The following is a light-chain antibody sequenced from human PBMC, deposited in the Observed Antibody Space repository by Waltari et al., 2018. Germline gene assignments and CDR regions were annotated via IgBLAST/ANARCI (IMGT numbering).Light chain of an antibody. V-gene: IGLV3-25*03. J-gene: IGLJ2*01. CDR3: QSGDFSGTSPVV. Sequence: YELTQSPSVSVSPGQTARITCSGDALPKHYAYWYQQKAGQAPLLVIYKDSERPSGIPERFSGSNSGTIVTLTITGVQAEDEADYYCQSGDFSGTSPVVFGGGTKLTVL. CDR1: ALPKHY. CDR2: KDS.